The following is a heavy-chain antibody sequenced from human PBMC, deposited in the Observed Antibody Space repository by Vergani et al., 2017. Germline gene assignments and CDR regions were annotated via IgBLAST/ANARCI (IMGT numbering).Heavy chain of an antibody. V-gene: IGHV5-51*01. CDR2: IYPGDSDT. J-gene: IGHJ4*02. CDR3: ERHLGGYSGSYYLDY. D-gene: IGHD1-26*01. Sequence: EVQLVQSGAEVKKPGESLKISCKGSGYSFTSYWIGWVRQLPGKGLEWLGIIYPGDSDTRYSPSFQGQVTISADKSISTAYLQGSSLKASDTAMYYCERHLGGYSGSYYLDYWGQGTLVTVSS. CDR1: GYSFTSYW.